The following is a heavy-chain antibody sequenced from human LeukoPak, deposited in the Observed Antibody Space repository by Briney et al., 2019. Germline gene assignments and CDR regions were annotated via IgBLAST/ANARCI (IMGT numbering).Heavy chain of an antibody. CDR3: AREGEYGMDV. Sequence: GGSLRLSCAASGFTFSYSSMSWVRQAPGKGLEWVSTISDSDGSTYYADSVKGRFTISRDNSKNTLYLQMNSLRAEDTAVYYCAREGEYGMDVWGQGTTVTVSS. CDR1: GFTFSYSS. J-gene: IGHJ6*02. V-gene: IGHV3-23*01. CDR2: ISDSDGST. D-gene: IGHD2-21*01.